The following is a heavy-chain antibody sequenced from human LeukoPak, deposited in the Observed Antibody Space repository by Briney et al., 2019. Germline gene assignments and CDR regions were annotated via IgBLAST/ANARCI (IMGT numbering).Heavy chain of an antibody. Sequence: SVQVSCNASGGPFRSYAISWVRPAPGQGLEWMGRIIPIFGTANYAQKFQGRVTITTDESTSTAYMELSSLRSEDTAVYYCARPSITIFGVDPGAFDIWGQGTMVTVSS. V-gene: IGHV1-69*05. CDR3: ARPSITIFGVDPGAFDI. CDR1: GGPFRSYA. CDR2: IIPIFGTA. D-gene: IGHD3-3*01. J-gene: IGHJ3*02.